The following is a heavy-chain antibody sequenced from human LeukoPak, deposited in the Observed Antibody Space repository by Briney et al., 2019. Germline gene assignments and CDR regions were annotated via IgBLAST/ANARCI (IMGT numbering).Heavy chain of an antibody. V-gene: IGHV3-33*01. CDR2: IWYDGSNK. Sequence: PGGSLRLSCAASGFTFSSYGMHWVRQAPGNGLEWVAVIWYDGSNKYYADSVKGRFTISRDNSKNTLYLQMNSLRAEDTAVYYCARGGPYGDYYDYWGQGTLVTVSS. CDR3: ARGGPYGDYYDY. D-gene: IGHD4-17*01. CDR1: GFTFSSYG. J-gene: IGHJ4*02.